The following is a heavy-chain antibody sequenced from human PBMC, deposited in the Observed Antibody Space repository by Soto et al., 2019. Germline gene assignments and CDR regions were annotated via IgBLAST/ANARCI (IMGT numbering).Heavy chain of an antibody. CDR1: GGTFSSYA. D-gene: IGHD4-17*01. Sequence: QVQLVQSGAEVKKPGSSVKVSCKASGGTFSSYAISWVRQAPGQGLEWMGGIIPIFGTSNYAQKFQGRVTITADESTSTAYMELSSLRSEDTAVYYCARSYGDYVQVHNWFDPWGQGTLVTVSS. CDR2: IIPIFGTS. J-gene: IGHJ5*02. V-gene: IGHV1-69*01. CDR3: ARSYGDYVQVHNWFDP.